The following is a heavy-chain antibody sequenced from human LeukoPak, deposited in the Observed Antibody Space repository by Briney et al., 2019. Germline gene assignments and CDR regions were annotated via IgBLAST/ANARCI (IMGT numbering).Heavy chain of an antibody. Sequence: GGSLRLSCAASGFTFSSYGTSWVRQAPGKGLEWVSAISGSGGSTYYADSVKGRFTISRDNSKNTLYLQMNSLRAEDTAVYYCARGPGLAATGTDWGQGTLVTVSS. CDR2: ISGSGGST. CDR1: GFTFSSYG. J-gene: IGHJ4*02. V-gene: IGHV3-23*01. D-gene: IGHD6-13*01. CDR3: ARGPGLAATGTD.